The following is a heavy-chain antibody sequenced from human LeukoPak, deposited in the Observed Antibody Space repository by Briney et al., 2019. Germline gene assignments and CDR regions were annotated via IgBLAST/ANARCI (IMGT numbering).Heavy chain of an antibody. J-gene: IGHJ4*02. D-gene: IGHD5-18*01. CDR2: ISAYNGNK. Sequence: ASVKVSCQVSGYTFHSYGICRVRQAPGPGLEWMGWISAYNGNKNYAHKLQGRVTMNKDTSTSTAYMELRRLRSDDTGVYYCARGERSSYGYYFDYGGQGTLVTVYS. CDR1: GYTFHSYG. CDR3: ARGERSSYGYYFDY. V-gene: IGHV1-18*01.